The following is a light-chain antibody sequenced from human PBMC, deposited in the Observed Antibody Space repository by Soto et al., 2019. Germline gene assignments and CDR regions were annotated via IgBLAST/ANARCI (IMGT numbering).Light chain of an antibody. J-gene: IGKJ3*01. Sequence: DIQMTQSPSSLSASVGDRVTITCRSRQDTRNYLAWFQQKPGKAPKFLLYLASSMQSGGTSRFSGSGSETDFTLTISRLEPDDSSTYYCPQYYTHPFTFGSGTRVYIK. CDR3: PQYYTHPFT. V-gene: IGKV1-16*01. CDR2: LAS. CDR1: QDTRNY.